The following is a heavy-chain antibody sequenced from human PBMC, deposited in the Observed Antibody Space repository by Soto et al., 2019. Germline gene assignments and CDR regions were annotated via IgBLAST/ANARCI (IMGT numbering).Heavy chain of an antibody. CDR2: IYYSGST. D-gene: IGHD3-10*01. V-gene: IGHV4-39*01. J-gene: IGHJ6*02. CDR1: GGSISSSSYY. CDR3: ASYYGSGGYGSYYGMDV. Sequence: PSETLSLTCTVSGGSISSSSYYWGWIRQPPGKGLEWIGSIYYSGSTYYNPSLKSRVTISVDTSKNQFSLKLSSVTAADTAVYYCASYYGSGGYGSYYGMDVWGQGTTVTVSS.